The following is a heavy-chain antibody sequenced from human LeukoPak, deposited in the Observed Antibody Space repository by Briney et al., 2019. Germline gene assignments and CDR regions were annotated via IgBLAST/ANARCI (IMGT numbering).Heavy chain of an antibody. J-gene: IGHJ5*02. CDR1: GVTFSSYW. V-gene: IGHV3-7*01. CDR2: IKQDGSEK. CDR3: ARDWYRKWFDP. Sequence: GGSLRLSCAASGVTFSSYWMSWVRQAPGKGLEWVANIKQDGSEKYYVDSVKGRFTISRDNAKNSLYLQMNSLRAEDTAVYYCARDWYRKWFDPWGQGTLVTVSS. D-gene: IGHD1-26*01.